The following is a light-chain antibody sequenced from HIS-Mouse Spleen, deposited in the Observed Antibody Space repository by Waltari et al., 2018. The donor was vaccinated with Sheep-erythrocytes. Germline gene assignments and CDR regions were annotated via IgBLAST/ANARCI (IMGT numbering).Light chain of an antibody. V-gene: IGLV3-1*01. CDR2: QDT. CDR1: KLGDKY. Sequence: SSELTQPPSVSVSPGQTASITCSGDKLGDKYACWYQQRPGQSPVLVIYQDTKRPSGMPGRFSGSNSGNTATLTISGNQAMDKADYYCQAWDSSIVVFGGGTKLTVL. CDR3: QAWDSSIVV. J-gene: IGLJ2*01.